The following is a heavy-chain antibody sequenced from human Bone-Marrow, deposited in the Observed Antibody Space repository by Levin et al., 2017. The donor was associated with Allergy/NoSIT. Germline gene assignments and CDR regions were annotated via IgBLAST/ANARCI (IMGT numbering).Heavy chain of an antibody. J-gene: IGHJ4*02. CDR2: ISASGGST. D-gene: IGHD3-3*01. Sequence: PGGSLRLSCAASGFTFSSQAMSWVRQAPGKGLEWVSSISASGGSTLYVDSVKGRFTISRDNSKNTLYLQMNSLTVEDTAIYYCAKDWRADYWGQGTLVTVSS. CDR1: GFTFSSQA. CDR3: AKDWRADY. V-gene: IGHV3-23*01.